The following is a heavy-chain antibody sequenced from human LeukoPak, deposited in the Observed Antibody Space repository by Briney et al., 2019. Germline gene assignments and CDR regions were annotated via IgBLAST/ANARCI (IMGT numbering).Heavy chain of an antibody. J-gene: IGHJ4*02. CDR1: GGSFSGYY. CDR2: INRSGST. Sequence: PSETLSLTCAVYGGSFSGYYWSWIRQPPGKGLEWIGEINRSGSTNYNPSLKSRVTISVDTSKNQFSLKLTSVTAADTAVYYCARVTSTYYFDYWGQGTLVTVSS. V-gene: IGHV4-34*01. CDR3: ARVTSTYYFDY.